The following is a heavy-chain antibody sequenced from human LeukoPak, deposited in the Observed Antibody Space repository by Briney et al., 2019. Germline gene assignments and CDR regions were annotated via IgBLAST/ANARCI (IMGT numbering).Heavy chain of an antibody. CDR2: IIPIFGTA. CDR1: GGTFSSYA. CDR3: ARDRSIAAHYNWFDP. D-gene: IGHD6-6*01. V-gene: IGHV1-69*01. J-gene: IGHJ5*02. Sequence: SVKVSCKASGGTFSSYAISWVRQAPGQGLEWMGGIIPIFGTANYAQKFQGRVTITADESTSTAYMELSSLRSEDTAVYHCARDRSIAAHYNWFDPWGQGTLVTVSS.